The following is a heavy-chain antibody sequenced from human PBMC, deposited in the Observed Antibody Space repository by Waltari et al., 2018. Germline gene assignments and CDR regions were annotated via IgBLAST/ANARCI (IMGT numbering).Heavy chain of an antibody. CDR2: ISSSGENH. D-gene: IGHD6-25*01. Sequence: LESGGGLVQPGGSLRLSCVASKFAFNIYAMSWVRQAPGKGLEWVSTISSSGENHYYADAVKGRFTISKDDSRSTLFLQMNSLRVEDTAMYYCAKSGPAEAVDYWGQGTLVAVSS. CDR3: AKSGPAEAVDY. J-gene: IGHJ4*02. V-gene: IGHV3-23*01. CDR1: KFAFNIYA.